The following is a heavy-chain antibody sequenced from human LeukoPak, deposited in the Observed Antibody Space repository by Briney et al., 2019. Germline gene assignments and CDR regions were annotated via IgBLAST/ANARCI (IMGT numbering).Heavy chain of an antibody. Sequence: GGSLRLSCAASGFTFNSYSMIWVRQAPGKGLEWVSSISSSSSYIHYADSVRGRFTISRDNAKNSLFLQMNSLSAEDTAVYYCARAHHRRVYDYVWGSYPYWGQGTLVTVSS. D-gene: IGHD3-16*02. CDR3: ARAHHRRVYDYVWGSYPY. CDR2: ISSSSSYI. J-gene: IGHJ4*02. V-gene: IGHV3-21*01. CDR1: GFTFNSYS.